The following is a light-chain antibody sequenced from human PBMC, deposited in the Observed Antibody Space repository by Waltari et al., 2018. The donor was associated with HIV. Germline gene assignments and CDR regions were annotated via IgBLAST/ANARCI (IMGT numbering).Light chain of an antibody. CDR3: SSYAGGSNFV. Sequence: QSALTQPPSASGSAGQSVTISCTGGSDDVGRYDYVSWYQQHPGTAPKGIIYDVNERPSGVPDRFSGFKSGNTASLTVSGLQAEDEADYYCSSYAGGSNFVFGTGSKVTVV. CDR1: SDDVGRYDY. J-gene: IGLJ1*01. CDR2: DVN. V-gene: IGLV2-8*01.